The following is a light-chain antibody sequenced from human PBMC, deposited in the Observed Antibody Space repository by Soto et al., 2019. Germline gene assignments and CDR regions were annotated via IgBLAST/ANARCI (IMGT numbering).Light chain of an antibody. V-gene: IGKV1-39*01. CDR2: AAS. Sequence: DVRMTQSPSSLSASVGDSVTITCRASQSIGTYLNWYQQKPGRAPKVVIYAASNLQSGVPSRFSGSGSGTDFTLTIRGLQPGDSATYFCQQSFGITWTFGQGTKVEIK. CDR1: QSIGTY. CDR3: QQSFGITWT. J-gene: IGKJ1*01.